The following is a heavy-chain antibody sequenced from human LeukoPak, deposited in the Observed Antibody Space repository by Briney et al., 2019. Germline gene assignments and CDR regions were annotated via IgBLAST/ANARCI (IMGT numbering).Heavy chain of an antibody. V-gene: IGHV4-59*08. Sequence: PSETLSLTCTVSGGSISSYYWSWIRQPPGKGLEWIGYNSGSTNYNPSLKSRVTISVDTSKNHSSLDLSSVTAADTAVYYCASHVVTTWGDYFDYWGQGTLVTVSS. D-gene: IGHD4-23*01. CDR3: ASHVVTTWGDYFDY. CDR1: GGSISSYY. CDR2: NSGST. J-gene: IGHJ4*02.